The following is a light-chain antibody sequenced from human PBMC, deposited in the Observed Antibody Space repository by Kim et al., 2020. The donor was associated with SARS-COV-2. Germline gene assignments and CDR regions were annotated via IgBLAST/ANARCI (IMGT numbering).Light chain of an antibody. Sequence: SQLTQSPSSLSASVGDRVTITCRASQDISSYLAWYQQKPGKAPKLLMYAASTLPSEDPSRFRGSGSGTDFILTISSLQPEDSATYYCQQYNDDARFGGGTKVEIK. J-gene: IGKJ4*02. V-gene: IGKV1-9*01. CDR2: AAS. CDR1: QDISSY. CDR3: QQYNDDAR.